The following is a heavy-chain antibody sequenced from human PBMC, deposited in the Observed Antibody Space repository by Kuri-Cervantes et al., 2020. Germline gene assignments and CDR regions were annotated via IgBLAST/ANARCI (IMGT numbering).Heavy chain of an antibody. CDR1: GGSISSYY. CDR2: IYYSGST. Sequence: SETLSLTCTVSGGSISSYYWSWIRQPPGKGLEWIGYIYYSGSTNYNPSLKSRVTISVDTSKNQFSLKLGSVTAADTAVYYCARAQNYYGMDVWGQGTTVTVSS. CDR3: ARAQNYYGMDV. J-gene: IGHJ6*02. V-gene: IGHV4-59*01.